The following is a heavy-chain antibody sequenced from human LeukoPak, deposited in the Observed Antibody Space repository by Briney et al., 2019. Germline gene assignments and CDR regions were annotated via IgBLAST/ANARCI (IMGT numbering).Heavy chain of an antibody. V-gene: IGHV3-43*01. CDR2: LSGDGPRT. Sequence: PGGSLLLSFAASGLIFSDYNRHGGRQVKGKGRGSLPFLSGDGPRTSYADYVHRPVTISRDNSQHSLYLQMNSLRTEDTPFYYCAKDVSLSIASWGQGTLVTLPS. CDR3: AKDVSLSIAS. J-gene: IGHJ4*02. CDR1: GLIFSDYN. D-gene: IGHD5/OR15-5a*01.